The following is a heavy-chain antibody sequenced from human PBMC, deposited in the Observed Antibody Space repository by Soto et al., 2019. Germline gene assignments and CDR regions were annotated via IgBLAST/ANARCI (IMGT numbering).Heavy chain of an antibody. CDR2: ISYDGSNK. D-gene: IGHD3-10*01. J-gene: IGHJ6*02. V-gene: IGHV3-30*18. CDR1: GFTFSSYG. Sequence: HPGGSLRLSCAASGFTFSSYGMHWVRQAPGKGLEWVAVISYDGSNKYYADSVKGRFTISRDNSKNTLYLQMNSLRAEDTAVYYCAKVPGSGTSHTSVYGMDVWGQGTTVTVSS. CDR3: AKVPGSGTSHTSVYGMDV.